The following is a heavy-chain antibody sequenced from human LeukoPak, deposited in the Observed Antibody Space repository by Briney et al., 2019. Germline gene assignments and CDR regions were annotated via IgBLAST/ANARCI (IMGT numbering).Heavy chain of an antibody. CDR3: ARGGYVIVRDWFDP. J-gene: IGHJ5*02. Sequence: ASVKVSCKASGYTLTGYYMHWVRQAPGQGPEWMGCINPNSGDTKYAQKFQGRVTMTRDTSMNTACMELSRLRSDDTALYYCARGGYVIVRDWFDPWGQGTLVTVSS. CDR2: INPNSGDT. V-gene: IGHV1-2*02. D-gene: IGHD2/OR15-2a*01. CDR1: GYTLTGYY.